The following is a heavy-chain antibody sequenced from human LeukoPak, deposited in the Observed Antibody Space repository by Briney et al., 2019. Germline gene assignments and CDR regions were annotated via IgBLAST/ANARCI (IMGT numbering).Heavy chain of an antibody. CDR3: SRGGVIVVVPAVIGGRFRKDY. Sequence: ASVKVSCKASGYTFTSYGVSWVRQAPGQGLEWMGWISAYNGNTNYAQKLQGRVTMTTDTSTSTAYMELRSLRYDDTAVYYCSRGGVIVVVPAVIGGRFRKDYWGQETLVTVS. J-gene: IGHJ4*02. CDR1: GYTFTSYG. CDR2: ISAYNGNT. V-gene: IGHV1-18*01. D-gene: IGHD2-2*02.